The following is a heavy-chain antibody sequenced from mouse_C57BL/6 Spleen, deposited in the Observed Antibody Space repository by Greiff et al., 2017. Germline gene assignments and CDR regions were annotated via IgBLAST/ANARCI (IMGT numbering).Heavy chain of an antibody. CDR2: IDPENGDT. D-gene: IGHD2-2*01. Sequence: EVQLQQSGAELVRPGASVKLSCTASGFNIKDDYMHWVKQRPEQGLEWIGWIDPENGDTEYASKFQGQATITADTSSNTAYLQLSNLTSEDTAVYCCTTPYGYDRIPVAYWGQGTLVTVSA. CDR1: GFNIKDDY. CDR3: TTPYGYDRIPVAY. V-gene: IGHV14-4*01. J-gene: IGHJ3*01.